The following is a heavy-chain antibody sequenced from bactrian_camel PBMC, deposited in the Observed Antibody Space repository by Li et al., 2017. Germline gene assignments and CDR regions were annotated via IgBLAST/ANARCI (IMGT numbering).Heavy chain of an antibody. CDR1: GVDLYAAD. CDR3: AADYPLGDYERDFDAQQTPVCEGQFNF. D-gene: IGHD5*01. Sequence: VQLVESGGGSVQAGGSLRLSCTASGVDLYAADMAWYRQAPGNECEMVSKIIEDGTSDYADSVKGRFTISRDVAKSMVYLQMSKLRPEDTAVYYWAADYPLGDYERDFDAQQTPVCEGQFNFWGQGTQVTVS. V-gene: IGHV3S53*01. CDR2: IIEDGTS. J-gene: IGHJ4*01.